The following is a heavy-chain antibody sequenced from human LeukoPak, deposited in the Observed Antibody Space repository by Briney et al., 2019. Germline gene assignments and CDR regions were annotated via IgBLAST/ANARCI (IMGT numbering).Heavy chain of an antibody. CDR2: INEVGSDK. J-gene: IGHJ4*02. V-gene: IGHV3-7*01. CDR3: ARGDDSSKIDY. D-gene: IGHD6-6*01. CDR1: GFTFTSYW. Sequence: GGSLRLSCAASGFTFTSYWMSWVRQAPGKGLEWVANINEVGSDKYYVDSVKGRFTISRDNAKNSLCLHLNSLRVEDTAVYYCARGDDSSKIDYWGQGILVTVSS.